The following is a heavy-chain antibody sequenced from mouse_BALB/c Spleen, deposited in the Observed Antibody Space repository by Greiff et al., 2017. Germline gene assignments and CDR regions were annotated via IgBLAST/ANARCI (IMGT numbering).Heavy chain of an antibody. D-gene: IGHD1-1*01. CDR1: GFTFSSFG. CDR2: ISSGSSTI. V-gene: IGHV5-17*02. J-gene: IGHJ3*01. Sequence: EVKLMESGGGLVQPGGSRKLSCAASGFTFSSFGMHWVRQAPEKGLEWVAYISSGSSTIYYADTVKGRFTISRDNPKNTLFLQMTSLRSEDTAMYYCARGGYYGSSSWFAYWGQGTLVTVSA. CDR3: ARGGYYGSSSWFAY.